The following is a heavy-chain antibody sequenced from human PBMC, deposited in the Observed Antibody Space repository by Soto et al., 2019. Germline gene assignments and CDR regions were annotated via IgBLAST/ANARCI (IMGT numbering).Heavy chain of an antibody. J-gene: IGHJ3*01. V-gene: IGHV3-53*01. CDR1: GFTISGKKY. D-gene: IGHD1-1*01. Sequence: DVQLVESGGGLIQPGESLRLSCAAFGFTISGKKYVAWVRQAPGKGLEWVSALYDLDGSFYAASVKGRFTTSSDSSKTTVYLQMNDLRPDDTAVYDCAAWHERAPAYDVWGQGTTVTVSS. CDR3: AAWHERAPAYDV. CDR2: LYDLDGS.